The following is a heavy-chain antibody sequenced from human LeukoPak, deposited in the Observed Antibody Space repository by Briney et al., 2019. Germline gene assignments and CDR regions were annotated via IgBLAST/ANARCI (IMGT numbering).Heavy chain of an antibody. CDR2: IYYSGST. V-gene: IGHV4-59*01. Sequence: SETLSLTCTVSGGSISSYYWSWIRQPPGKGLEWIGYIYYSGSTNYNPSLKSRVTISVDTSKNQFSLKLSSVTAAATAVYYCARVRDYYDSSGYLNYFDYWGQGTLVTVSS. D-gene: IGHD3-22*01. CDR3: ARVRDYYDSSGYLNYFDY. CDR1: GGSISSYY. J-gene: IGHJ4*02.